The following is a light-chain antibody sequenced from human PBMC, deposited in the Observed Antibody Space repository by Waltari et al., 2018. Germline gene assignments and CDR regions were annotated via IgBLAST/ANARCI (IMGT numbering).Light chain of an antibody. CDR1: SSNIGSTP. CDR2: SNN. V-gene: IGLV1-47*02. J-gene: IGLJ2*01. CDR3: AAWDGSVGEV. Sequence: QSVLTQPPSASGIPGQRVTIPCSGRSSNIGSTPVHWYQPLPGMAPKLLIYSNNQPPSGVPDRFSGSTSGTAASLAISGLRSEDEAHYWCAAWDGSVGEVFGGGTKLTVL.